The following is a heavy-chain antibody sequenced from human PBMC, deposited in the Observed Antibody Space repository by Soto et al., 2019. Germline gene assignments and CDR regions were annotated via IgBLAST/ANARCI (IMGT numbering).Heavy chain of an antibody. CDR3: ARGSHIVVATDAFDI. CDR2: IYHSGIT. Sequence: SSETLAVTCSFSSLSISSGYYWGWIRQPPGKGLEWIANIYHSGITYYNSSLKSRITISVDTSKNQFSLKMNSVTAADTAVYYCARGSHIVVATDAFDIWGQGTMVTVSS. J-gene: IGHJ3*02. CDR1: SLSISSGYY. D-gene: IGHD2-21*02. V-gene: IGHV4-38-2*02.